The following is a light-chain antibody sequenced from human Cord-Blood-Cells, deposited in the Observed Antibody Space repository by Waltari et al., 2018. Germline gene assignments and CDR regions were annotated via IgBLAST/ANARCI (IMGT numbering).Light chain of an antibody. CDR1: SSDVGSYNL. Sequence: QSALTQPAPVSGSPGQSITIPCPGTSSDVGSYNLVSWYQQHPGKAPQLMIYEGSKRPSGVSNRFSGSKSGNTASLTISGLQAEDEADYYCCSYAGSSTFVFGTGTKVTVL. J-gene: IGLJ1*01. V-gene: IGLV2-23*03. CDR3: CSYAGSSTFV. CDR2: EGS.